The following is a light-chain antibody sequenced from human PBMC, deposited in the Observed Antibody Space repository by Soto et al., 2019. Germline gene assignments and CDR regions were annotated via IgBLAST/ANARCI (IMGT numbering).Light chain of an antibody. V-gene: IGLV2-14*01. CDR3: SSYAISNTLPFV. CDR1: RRDVGGYNY. J-gene: IGLJ1*01. CDR2: EVT. Sequence: QSALTQPASVSGSPGQSITISCTGTRRDVGGYNYVSWYQQYPGKSPKLLIYEVTHRPSGVSNRFSGSNSGNTASLTISGLQAEDEADYYCSSYAISNTLPFVFGTGTKVTVL.